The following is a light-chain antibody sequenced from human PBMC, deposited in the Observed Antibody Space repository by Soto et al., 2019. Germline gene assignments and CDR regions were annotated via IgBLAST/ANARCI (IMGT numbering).Light chain of an antibody. CDR1: SSDVGGSKF. V-gene: IGLV2-14*01. Sequence: QSALTQPASVSGSPRQSITISCTGTSSDVGGSKFVSWYQQHPGKAPKLMIYEVSNRPSGVSNPFSGSKSGNTASVTISGLQDEDEAYYYCSSYTRSSTLVFGGGTQLTVL. J-gene: IGLJ7*01. CDR3: SSYTRSSTLV. CDR2: EVS.